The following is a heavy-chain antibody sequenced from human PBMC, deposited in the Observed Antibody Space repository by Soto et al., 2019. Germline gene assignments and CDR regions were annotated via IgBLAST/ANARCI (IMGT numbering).Heavy chain of an antibody. CDR3: ARDKRYSSGWYSEDYGMDV. V-gene: IGHV4-59*01. CDR1: GGSISSYY. Sequence: QVQLQESGPGLVKPSETLSLTCTVSGGSISSYYWSWIRQPPGKGLEWIGYIYYSGSTNYNPSLKSRVTISVDTSKNQFSLKLSSVTAADTAVYYCARDKRYSSGWYSEDYGMDVWGQGTTVTVSS. D-gene: IGHD6-19*01. CDR2: IYYSGST. J-gene: IGHJ6*02.